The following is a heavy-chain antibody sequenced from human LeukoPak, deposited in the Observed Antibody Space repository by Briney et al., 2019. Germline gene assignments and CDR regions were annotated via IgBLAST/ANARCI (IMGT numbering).Heavy chain of an antibody. Sequence: KPSETLSLTCTVSAGSMSSDFWSWIRQPPGKGLEWIGHIYYSGSTDYNDSLRSRVTISVDTSKYQFSLKLTSVSAADTAIYSCASLQPHGGNYFDSWGQGALVTVSS. CDR3: ASLQPHGGNYFDS. V-gene: IGHV4-59*08. D-gene: IGHD4-23*01. CDR2: IYYSGST. CDR1: AGSMSSDF. J-gene: IGHJ4*02.